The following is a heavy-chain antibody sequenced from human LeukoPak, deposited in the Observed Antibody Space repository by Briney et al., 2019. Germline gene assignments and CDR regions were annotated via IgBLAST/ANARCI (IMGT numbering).Heavy chain of an antibody. CDR2: IYYSGST. V-gene: IGHV4-39*01. CDR3: ARHDETGDEDY. CDR1: GGSISSSSYY. J-gene: IGHJ4*02. D-gene: IGHD7-27*01. Sequence: SETLSLTCTVSGGSISSSSYYWGWIRQPPGKGLEWIGSIYYSGSTYYNPSLKSRVTISVDTSKNQFSLKLSSVTTADTAVYYCARHDETGDEDYWGQGTLVTVSS.